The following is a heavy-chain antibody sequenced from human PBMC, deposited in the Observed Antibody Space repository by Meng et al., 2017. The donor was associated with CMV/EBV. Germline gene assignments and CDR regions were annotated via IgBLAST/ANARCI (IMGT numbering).Heavy chain of an antibody. Sequence: ASVKVSCKGSGYTFSNYGFSWVRQAPGQGTEWMGWISAYSGNTNYAQKFQGRLTLTTDVSTSTAYMELRGLRFDDTAVYYCARDYVVRKVYSAYWGQGTLVTVSS. V-gene: IGHV1-18*01. CDR2: ISAYSGNT. CDR3: ARDYVVRKVYSAY. D-gene: IGHD3-10*01. J-gene: IGHJ4*02. CDR1: GYTFSNYG.